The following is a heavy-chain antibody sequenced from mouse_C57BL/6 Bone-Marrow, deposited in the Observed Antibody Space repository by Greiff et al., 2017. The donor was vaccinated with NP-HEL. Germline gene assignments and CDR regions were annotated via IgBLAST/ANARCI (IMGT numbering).Heavy chain of an antibody. CDR3: AIEGLPRDYFDY. V-gene: IGHV5-4*01. CDR1: GFTFSSYA. D-gene: IGHD2-4*01. CDR2: ISDGGSYT. Sequence: EVHLVESGGGLVKPGGSLKLSCAASGFTFSSYAMSWVRQTPEKRLEWVATISDGGSYTYYPDNVKGRFTISRDNAKNNLYLQMSHLKSEDTAMYYCAIEGLPRDYFDYWGQGTTLTVSS. J-gene: IGHJ2*01.